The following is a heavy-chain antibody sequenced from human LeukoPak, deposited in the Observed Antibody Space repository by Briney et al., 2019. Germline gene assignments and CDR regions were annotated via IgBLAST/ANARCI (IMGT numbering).Heavy chain of an antibody. V-gene: IGHV4-39*07. Sequence: SGTLSLTCTVSGGSISSGNSYWAWIRQPPGKGLEWIGEINHSGSTNYNPSLKSRVTISVDTSKNQFSLKLSSVTAADTAVYYCARGTMTTVTYYFDYWGQGTLVTVSS. J-gene: IGHJ4*02. D-gene: IGHD4-17*01. CDR3: ARGTMTTVTYYFDY. CDR1: GGSISSGNSY. CDR2: INHSGST.